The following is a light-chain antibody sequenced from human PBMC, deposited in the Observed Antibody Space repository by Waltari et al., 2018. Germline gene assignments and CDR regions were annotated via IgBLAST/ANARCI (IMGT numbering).Light chain of an antibody. CDR1: QTFNNY. CDR3: QQRINWPVT. Sequence: EIVLTQSPATLSLSPGERATLSCRASQTFNNYLAWYQHKPGQPPRLLIYDASMRFIGTPARFSGSGSGTDFTLTISSLEPEDSAVYYCQQRINWPVTFGGGTKVEIK. CDR2: DAS. V-gene: IGKV3-11*01. J-gene: IGKJ4*01.